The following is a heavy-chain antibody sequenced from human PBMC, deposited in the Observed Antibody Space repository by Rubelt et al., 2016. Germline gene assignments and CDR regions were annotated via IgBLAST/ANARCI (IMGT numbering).Heavy chain of an antibody. J-gene: IGHJ4*02. CDR2: IRSKAYGGTT. D-gene: IGHD1-14*01. Sequence: GGGLVKPGRSLRLSRTASGFTFGDYAMSWFRQAPGKGLEWVGFIRSKAYGGTTEYAASVKGRFTISRDDSKSIAYLQMNSLKTEDTAVYYCTRETRHPKSGFDYWGQGTLVTVTS. V-gene: IGHV3-49*05. CDR1: GFTFGDYA. CDR3: TRETRHPKSGFDY.